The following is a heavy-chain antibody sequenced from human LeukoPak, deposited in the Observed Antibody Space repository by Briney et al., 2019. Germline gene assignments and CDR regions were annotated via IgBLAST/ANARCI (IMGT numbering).Heavy chain of an antibody. J-gene: IGHJ5*02. D-gene: IGHD3-22*01. CDR2: INHSGNT. Sequence: SETLSLTCAVYGGSFSGYYWNWIRQPPGKGLEWIGGINHSGNTNYNPSLKSRVTISVDTSKNQFSLKLSSVTAADTAVYYCARDSYKYYYDSSGYQNWFDPWGQGTLVTVSS. CDR3: ARDSYKYYYDSSGYQNWFDP. CDR1: GGSFSGYY. V-gene: IGHV4-34*01.